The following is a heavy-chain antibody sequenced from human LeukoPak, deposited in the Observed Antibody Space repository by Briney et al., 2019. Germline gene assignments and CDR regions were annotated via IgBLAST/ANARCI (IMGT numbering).Heavy chain of an antibody. V-gene: IGHV4-39*01. CDR3: ARHLAPDFWTYDY. CDR2: ISYSGST. CDR1: GGSISSSSNF. J-gene: IGHJ4*02. Sequence: SETLSLTCTVSGGSISSSSNFWGWIRQPPGKGLEWIGSISYSGSTYYNPSLKSRVTISVDTSKNQFSLKLSSVTAADTAVYYCARHLAPDFWTYDYWDQGTLVTVSS. D-gene: IGHD3-3*01.